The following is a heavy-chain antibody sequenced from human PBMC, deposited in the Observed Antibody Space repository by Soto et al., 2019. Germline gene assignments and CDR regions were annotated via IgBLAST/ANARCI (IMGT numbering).Heavy chain of an antibody. D-gene: IGHD2-15*01. J-gene: IGHJ4*02. CDR3: PHRTVVVGAATRWLHFDY. Sequence: QITLKESGPTLVKPTQPLTLTCTFSGFSLSTSGVGVGWIRQSPGKALEWLALIYWDDDTRYSPSLKSMLTLTTDTSNNQPFVTMTSIDPVDTAPYYCPHRTVVVGAATRWLHFDYWGQGTLVTVSS. CDR2: IYWDDDT. V-gene: IGHV2-5*02. CDR1: GFSLSTSGVG.